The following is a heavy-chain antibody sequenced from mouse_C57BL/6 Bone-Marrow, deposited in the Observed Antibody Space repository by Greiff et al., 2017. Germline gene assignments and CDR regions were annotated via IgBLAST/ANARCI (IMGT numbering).Heavy chain of an antibody. CDR1: GYTFTSYD. V-gene: IGHV1-85*01. D-gene: IGHD2-3*01. CDR3: AREGLGGYYPYAMDY. J-gene: IGHJ4*01. Sequence: QVQLQQSGPELVKPGASVKLSCKASGYTFTSYDINWVKQRPGQGLEWIGWIYPRDGSTKYNEKFKGKATLTVDTSSSTAYMEIHSLTSEDSAVYVCAREGLGGYYPYAMDYWGQGTSVTVSS. CDR2: IYPRDGST.